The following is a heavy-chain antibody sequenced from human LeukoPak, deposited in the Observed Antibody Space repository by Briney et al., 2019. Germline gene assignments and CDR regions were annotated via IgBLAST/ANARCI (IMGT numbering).Heavy chain of an antibody. D-gene: IGHD5-12*01. CDR1: GGSFSGYY. CDR3: AREAPPYDYADY. CDR2: INHSGST. J-gene: IGHJ4*02. V-gene: IGHV4-34*01. Sequence: PSETLSLTCAVYGGSFSGYYWSWIRQPPGKGLEWIGEINHSGSTNYNPSLKSRVTISVDTSKNQFSLKLSSVTAADTAVYYCAREAPPYDYADYWGQGTLVTVSS.